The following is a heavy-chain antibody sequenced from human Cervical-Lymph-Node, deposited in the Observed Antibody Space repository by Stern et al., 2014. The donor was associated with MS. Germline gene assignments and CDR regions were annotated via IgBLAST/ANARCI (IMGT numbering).Heavy chain of an antibody. CDR2: IKRDGSET. CDR1: GSTFSTSW. Sequence: EVQLVESGGALVQPGGSQRLSCVASGSTFSTSWMSWVRQAPGKGLEWVANIKRDGSETFYLDSVKGLFTISRDNAKNSLYLEMNSLRAEDTAMYYCTRFLQSGWSDLFDSWGRGTLVTVSS. CDR3: TRFLQSGWSDLFDS. J-gene: IGHJ5*01. V-gene: IGHV3-7*01. D-gene: IGHD6-19*01.